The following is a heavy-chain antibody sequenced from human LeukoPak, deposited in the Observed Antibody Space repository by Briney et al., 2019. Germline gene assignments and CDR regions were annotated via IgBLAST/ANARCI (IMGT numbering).Heavy chain of an antibody. CDR3: ARDTLGYCSSTSCYTLSSYYYYMDV. CDR1: GGSISSSSYY. V-gene: IGHV4-61*02. J-gene: IGHJ6*03. D-gene: IGHD2-2*02. CDR2: IYTSGST. Sequence: SETLSLTCTVSGGSISSSSYYWGWIRQPAGKGLEWIGRIYTSGSTNYNPSLKSRVTMSVDTSKNQFSLKLSSVTAADTAVYYCARDTLGYCSSTSCYTLSSYYYYMDVWGKGTTVTVSS.